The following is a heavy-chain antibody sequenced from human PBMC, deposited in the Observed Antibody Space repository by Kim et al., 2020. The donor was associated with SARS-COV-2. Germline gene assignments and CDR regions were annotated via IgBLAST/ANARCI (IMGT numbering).Heavy chain of an antibody. Sequence: NYGPKCQGRVTITADESTSTAYMGLSSLRSEDTAVYFCARERIAENWFDPWGQGTLVTVSS. D-gene: IGHD6-13*01. J-gene: IGHJ5*02. CDR3: ARERIAENWFDP. V-gene: IGHV1-69*01.